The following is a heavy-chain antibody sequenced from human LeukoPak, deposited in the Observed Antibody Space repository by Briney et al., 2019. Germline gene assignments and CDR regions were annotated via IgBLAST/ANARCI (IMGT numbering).Heavy chain of an antibody. D-gene: IGHD3-22*01. CDR2: ISGSGGST. V-gene: IGHV3-23*01. CDR3: AKDQDYYDSSGNFAY. CDR1: GFTFSSYA. Sequence: GGSLRLSCAASGFTFSSYAMSWVRQAPGKGLEWVSAISGSGGSTYYADSVKGRFTISRDDSKNTLYLQMNSRRAEDTAVYYCAKDQDYYDSSGNFAYWGQGTLVTVSS. J-gene: IGHJ4*02.